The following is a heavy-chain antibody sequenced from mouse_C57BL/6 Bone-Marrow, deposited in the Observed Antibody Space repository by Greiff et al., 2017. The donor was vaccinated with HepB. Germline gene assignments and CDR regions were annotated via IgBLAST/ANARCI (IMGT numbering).Heavy chain of an antibody. D-gene: IGHD2-4*01. J-gene: IGHJ4*01. CDR2: IHPNSGST. V-gene: IGHV1-64*01. CDR3: ARDYDYENAMDY. Sequence: VQLQQPGAELVKPGASVKLSCKASGYTFTSYWMQWVKQRPGQGLEWIGMIHPNSGSTNYNEKFKSKATLTVDKSSSTAYMQLSSLTSEDSAVYYCARDYDYENAMDYWGQGTSVTVSS. CDR1: GYTFTSYW.